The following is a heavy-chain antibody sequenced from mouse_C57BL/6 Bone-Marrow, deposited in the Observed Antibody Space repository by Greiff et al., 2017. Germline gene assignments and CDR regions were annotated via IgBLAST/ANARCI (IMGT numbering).Heavy chain of an antibody. CDR1: GFNIKDDY. V-gene: IGHV14-4*01. Sequence: DVKLVESGAELVRPGASVKLSCTASGFNIKDDYMHWVKQRPEQGLEWIGWIDPENGDTEYASKFQGKATITADTSSNTAYLQLSSLTSEDTAVYYCTPYYYGSSYYWGQGTTLTVSS. CDR2: IDPENGDT. J-gene: IGHJ2*01. CDR3: TPYYYGSSYY. D-gene: IGHD1-1*01.